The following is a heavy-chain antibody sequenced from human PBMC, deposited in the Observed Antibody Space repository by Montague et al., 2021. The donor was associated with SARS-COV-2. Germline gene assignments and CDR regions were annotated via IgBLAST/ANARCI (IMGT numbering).Heavy chain of an antibody. D-gene: IGHD3-16*02. CDR2: VLYTGVT. CDR1: GGSVRSGSYY. V-gene: IGHV4-61*01. Sequence: SETLSLTCSVSGGSVRSGSYYWSWIRQPPGKGLQWIGNVLYTGVTSFNPSLKRQLTMSVDSSKNEFSMNLRSVTAADTAVYYCAMTAVIRYQYYFDNWGQGTVVAVSS. J-gene: IGHJ4*02. CDR3: AMTAVIRYQYYFDN.